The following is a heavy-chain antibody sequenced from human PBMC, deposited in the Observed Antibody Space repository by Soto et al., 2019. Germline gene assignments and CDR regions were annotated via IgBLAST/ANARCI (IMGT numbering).Heavy chain of an antibody. Sequence: GGFIRLRWAAVGVNFVSFGMRWVRQAPGKGLEWVAVISYDGRNKYYADSVKGRFTISRDNSKNTLYLQMNSLRADDTAVYYCAKATISAPFQHWGQGTLVTVSS. V-gene: IGHV3-30*18. D-gene: IGHD3-3*01. CDR3: AKATISAPFQH. CDR1: GVNFVSFG. J-gene: IGHJ1*01. CDR2: ISYDGRNK.